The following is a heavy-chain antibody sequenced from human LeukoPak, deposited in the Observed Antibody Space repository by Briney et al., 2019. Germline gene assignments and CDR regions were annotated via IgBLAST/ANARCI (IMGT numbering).Heavy chain of an antibody. CDR1: GGTFSSYA. CDR3: AGRYCSSTSCYPYYYGMDV. J-gene: IGHJ6*04. CDR2: IIPIFGTA. Sequence: SVKVSCKASGGTFSSYAISWVRLAPGQGLEWMGGIIPIFGTANYAQKFQGRVTITADKSTSTAYMELSSLRSEDTAVYYCAGRYCSSTSCYPYYYGMDVWGKGTTVTVSS. V-gene: IGHV1-69*06. D-gene: IGHD2-2*01.